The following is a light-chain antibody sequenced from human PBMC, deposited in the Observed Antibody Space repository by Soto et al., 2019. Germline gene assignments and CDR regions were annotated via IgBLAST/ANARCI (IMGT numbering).Light chain of an antibody. CDR2: DVS. J-gene: IGLJ1*01. V-gene: IGLV2-14*03. Sequence: QSVLTQPASVSGSPGQWITISCTGTSSDVGGYNYVSWYQQLPGKAPKLIIYDVSNRPSGVSNRFSASKSANAASLTISGLQAEDEADYYCSSYTSSTTLYVFGSGTKVTVL. CDR1: SSDVGGYNY. CDR3: SSYTSSTTLYV.